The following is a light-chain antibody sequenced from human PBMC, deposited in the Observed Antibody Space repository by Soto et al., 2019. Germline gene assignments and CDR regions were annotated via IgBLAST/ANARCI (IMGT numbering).Light chain of an antibody. CDR3: QQYNSYSYT. Sequence: DIQMTQSPSTLSASVGDRVTITCRASQSISSWLAWYQQKPGKAPKFLIHKVSTLVSGVPSRFSGSGSGTEFTLTISSLQPDDFATYYCQQYNSYSYTFGQGTKVDIK. J-gene: IGKJ2*01. CDR1: QSISSW. V-gene: IGKV1-5*03. CDR2: KVS.